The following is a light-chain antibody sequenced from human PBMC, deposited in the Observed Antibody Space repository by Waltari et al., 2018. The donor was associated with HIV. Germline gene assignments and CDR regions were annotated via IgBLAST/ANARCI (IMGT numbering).Light chain of an antibody. CDR1: SSDVATYKL. Sequence: QSALTQPASVSGSPGQSITIPSTRPSSDVATYKLVSWYQQHPGKAPKLMIYEVSKRPSGVSDRFSGSKSGDTASLTISGLQAEDEADYYCCSYVSNVIFGGGTKLTVL. CDR3: CSYVSNVI. J-gene: IGLJ2*01. V-gene: IGLV2-23*02. CDR2: EVS.